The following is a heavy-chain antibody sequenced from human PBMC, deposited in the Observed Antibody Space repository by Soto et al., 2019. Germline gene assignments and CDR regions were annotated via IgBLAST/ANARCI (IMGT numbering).Heavy chain of an antibody. CDR3: AGDPDSHYNDSHASSYP. D-gene: IGHD3-22*01. V-gene: IGHV1-69*04. J-gene: IGHJ5*02. CDR1: GGTFSTYT. CDR2: IIPIIGII. Sequence: GASVKVSCKASGGTFSTYTITWVRQAPGQGLEWMGRIIPIIGIINYAQKFQGRVTITADKFTGTAYMELTRLRSDDTAVYYCAGDPDSHYNDSHASSYPWGLGTLVTVSS.